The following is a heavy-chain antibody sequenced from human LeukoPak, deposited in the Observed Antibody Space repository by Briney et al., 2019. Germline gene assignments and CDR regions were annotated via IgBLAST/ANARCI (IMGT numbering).Heavy chain of an antibody. CDR1: GXSFTTYW. V-gene: IGHV5-51*01. D-gene: IGHD3-22*01. J-gene: IGHJ4*02. CDR3: ARLLNYDDLDY. CDR2: IYPGDSDT. Sequence: PGESLQISCKGSGXSFTTYWSGWVRQMPGKGLEWMGFIYPGDSDTRYSPSFQGQITISADKSNSTAYLQWSSVKASDTAMYYCARLLNYDDLDYWGQGTLVTVSS.